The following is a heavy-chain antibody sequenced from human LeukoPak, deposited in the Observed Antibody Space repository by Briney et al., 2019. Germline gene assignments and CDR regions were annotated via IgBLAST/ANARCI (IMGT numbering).Heavy chain of an antibody. Sequence: GTSVKVSCKPSGYTFTSYYMHWVRQTPGQGLEWMGIINPSGGSTSYPQTFQGRVTMTRHTPTSTLYMQLSSLRSEDTAVYYCARDRRDRDYYYYSYYMNVGGKGTTVTVSS. CDR3: ARDRRDRDYYYYSYYMNV. CDR1: GYTFTSYY. CDR2: INPSGGST. V-gene: IGHV1-46*03. J-gene: IGHJ6*03. D-gene: IGHD5-24*01.